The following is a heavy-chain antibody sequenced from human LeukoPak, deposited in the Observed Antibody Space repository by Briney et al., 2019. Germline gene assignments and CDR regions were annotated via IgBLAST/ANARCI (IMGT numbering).Heavy chain of an antibody. D-gene: IGHD6-6*01. CDR3: AREVVSSSSWGFDP. V-gene: IGHV3-33*01. CDR2: IWYDGSSK. CDR1: GFTFSSHG. Sequence: PGRSLRLSCAASGFTFSSHGMHWVRQAPGKGLEGVAVIWYDGSSKYYADSVKGRFTISRDNSKSTLYRQMNSLTADDTAVYYCAREVVSSSSWGFDPWGQGTLVTVSS. J-gene: IGHJ5*02.